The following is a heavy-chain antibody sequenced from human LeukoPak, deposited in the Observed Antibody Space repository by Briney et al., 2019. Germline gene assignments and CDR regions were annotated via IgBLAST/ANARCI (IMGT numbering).Heavy chain of an antibody. D-gene: IGHD6-13*01. V-gene: IGHV1-8*01. Sequence: GASVKVSCKASGYTFTSYDINWVRQATGQGLEWMGWMNPNSGNTGCAQKFQGRVTMTRNTSISTAYMELSSLRSEDTAVYYCARGERSIVAAGTVAYYFDYWGQGTLVTVSS. CDR3: ARGERSIVAAGTVAYYFDY. CDR2: MNPNSGNT. J-gene: IGHJ4*02. CDR1: GYTFTSYD.